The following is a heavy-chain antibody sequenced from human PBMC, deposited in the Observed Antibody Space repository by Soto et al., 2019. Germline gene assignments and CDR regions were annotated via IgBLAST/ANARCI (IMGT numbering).Heavy chain of an antibody. J-gene: IGHJ4*02. CDR3: ARAGRGYYTGSKYYFDY. D-gene: IGHD3-3*01. Sequence: GASVKVSCKASGGTFSSYAISWVRQAPGQGLEWMGGIIPIFGTANYAQKFQGRVTITADESTSTAYMELSSLRSEDTAVYYCARAGRGYYTGSKYYFDYWGQGTLVTVSS. V-gene: IGHV1-69*13. CDR2: IIPIFGTA. CDR1: GGTFSSYA.